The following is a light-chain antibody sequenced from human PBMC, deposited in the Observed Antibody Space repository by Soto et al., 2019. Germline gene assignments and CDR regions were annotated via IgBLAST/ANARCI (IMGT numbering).Light chain of an antibody. Sequence: QSVLTQPASVSGSPGQSITISCTGSSTDGGGYNYVSWDQQHPGKAPKVMIYEVSNRPSGVSNRFSGSKSGNTASLTISGLQAEHEADYYCSSYTSSSTDDFGTGPKATVL. V-gene: IGLV2-14*01. CDR3: SSYTSSSTDD. J-gene: IGLJ1*01. CDR1: STDGGGYNY. CDR2: EVS.